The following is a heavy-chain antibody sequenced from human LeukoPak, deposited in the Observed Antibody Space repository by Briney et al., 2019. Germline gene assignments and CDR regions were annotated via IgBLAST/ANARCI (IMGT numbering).Heavy chain of an antibody. CDR1: GGSISGYY. V-gene: IGHV4-34*01. CDR2: INHGGST. CDR3: ARVNGAKYCSGGSCSRYYGMDV. D-gene: IGHD2-15*01. J-gene: IGHJ6*04. Sequence: SETLSLTCAVYGGSISGYYWSWIRQPPGKGLEWIGEINHGGSTNYNPSLKSRVTISVDTSKNQFSLKLSSVTAADTAVYYCARVNGAKYCSGGSCSRYYGMDVWGKGTTVTVSS.